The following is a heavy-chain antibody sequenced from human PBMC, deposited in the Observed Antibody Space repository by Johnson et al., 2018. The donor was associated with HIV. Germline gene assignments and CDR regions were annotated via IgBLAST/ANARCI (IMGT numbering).Heavy chain of an antibody. D-gene: IGHD4-23*01. V-gene: IGHV3-30*03. CDR3: ARVSDDYGGNPAAWGAFDI. J-gene: IGHJ3*02. Sequence: VQLVESGGGVVQPGKSLRLSCVASGLSFSNFGIHWVRQAPGKGPEWVAVISFDGNLKKYADSVKGRFTISRDNSKNTLYLQMNSLRAEDTAVYYCARVSDDYGGNPAAWGAFDIWGQGTMVTVSS. CDR1: GLSFSNFG. CDR2: ISFDGNLK.